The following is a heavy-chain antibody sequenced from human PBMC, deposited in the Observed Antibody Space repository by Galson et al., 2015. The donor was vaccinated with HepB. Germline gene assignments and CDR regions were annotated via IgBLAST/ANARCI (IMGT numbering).Heavy chain of an antibody. V-gene: IGHV1-46*01. J-gene: IGHJ6*02. D-gene: IGHD3-3*01. CDR3: AREPYDFPDVGMDV. Sequence: SVKVSCKASGYTFTRYYMHWVRQAPVQGLEWMEIINPSGGSRSYAQKFQIRVTMARDTSTSTVYMELSSLRSEDTAVYYCAREPYDFPDVGMDVWGQGTTVTVSS. CDR2: INPSGGSR. CDR1: GYTFTRYY.